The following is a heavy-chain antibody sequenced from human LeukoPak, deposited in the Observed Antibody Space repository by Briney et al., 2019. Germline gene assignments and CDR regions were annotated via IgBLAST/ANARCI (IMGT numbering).Heavy chain of an antibody. CDR3: ARASEMDV. Sequence: GGSLRLSCAASGFTFSSYSMNWVRQAPGKGLEWVSSISSSSSYIYYAESVKGRFTISRDNAKNSLYLQMNSLRAEDTAVYYCARASEMDVWGKGTTVTVSS. CDR1: GFTFSSYS. CDR2: ISSSSSYI. V-gene: IGHV3-21*01. J-gene: IGHJ6*04.